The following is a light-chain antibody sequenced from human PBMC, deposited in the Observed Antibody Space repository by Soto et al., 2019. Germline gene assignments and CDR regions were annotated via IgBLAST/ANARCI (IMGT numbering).Light chain of an antibody. Sequence: QPVLTHPPSVSGAPGQRVTISCTGSSSNIGAGYDVHWYQQLPGTAPKLLIYGNSNRPSGVPDRFSGSKSGTSASLAITGLQAEDEADYYCQSYDSSLSALYVFGTGTKVTVL. V-gene: IGLV1-40*01. CDR2: GNS. J-gene: IGLJ1*01. CDR3: QSYDSSLSALYV. CDR1: SSNIGAGYD.